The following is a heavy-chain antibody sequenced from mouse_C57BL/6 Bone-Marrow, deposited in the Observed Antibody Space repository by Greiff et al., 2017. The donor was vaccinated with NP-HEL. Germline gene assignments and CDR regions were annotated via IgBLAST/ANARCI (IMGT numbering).Heavy chain of an antibody. V-gene: IGHV1-54*01. D-gene: IGHD1-1*01. Sequence: VKLQQSGAELVRPGTSVKVSCKASGYAFTNYLIEWVKQRPGQGLEWIGVINPGSGGTNYNEKFKGKATLTADKSSSTAYMQLSSLTSEDSAVYFCARGGGSSRVDYWGQGTTLTVSS. CDR2: INPGSGGT. CDR3: ARGGGSSRVDY. CDR1: GYAFTNYL. J-gene: IGHJ2*01.